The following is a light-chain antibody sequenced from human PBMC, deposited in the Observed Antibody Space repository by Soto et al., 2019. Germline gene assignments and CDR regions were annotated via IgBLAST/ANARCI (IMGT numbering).Light chain of an antibody. CDR2: DDD. V-gene: IGLV1-51*01. J-gene: IGLJ1*01. CDR3: GSWDSSLSAYV. Sequence: QYVMTQPPSVSAAPGQRVTISCSGSSSNIGGNSVSWYQQLPGTAPKLLIYDDDKRPSGIPDRFSGSKSGTSAPLGITGFQTGDEADYYCGSWDSSLSAYVFGTGTKLTVL. CDR1: SSNIGGNS.